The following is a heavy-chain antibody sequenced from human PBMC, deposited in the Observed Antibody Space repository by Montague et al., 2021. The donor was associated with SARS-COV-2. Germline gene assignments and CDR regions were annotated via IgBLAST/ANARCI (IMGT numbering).Heavy chain of an antibody. CDR3: ARLGDGVVPSPILGVGPYYTYEDRDV. D-gene: IGHD3-10*01. J-gene: IGHJ6*03. CDR2: IHHGGST. CDR1: GGSFSTYS. Sequence: SETLSLTCAVHGGSFSTYSWNWIRQPPGEGLEWIGEIHHGGSTNYNPSLKSRVTISADTSKNQFSLKLTSVSAADTAVYYCARLGDGVVPSPILGVGPYYTYEDRDVWGKGTTVTVSS. V-gene: IGHV4-34*01.